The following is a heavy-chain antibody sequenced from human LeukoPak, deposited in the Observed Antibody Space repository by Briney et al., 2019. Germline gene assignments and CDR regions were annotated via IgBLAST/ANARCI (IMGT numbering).Heavy chain of an antibody. CDR3: ARTPIAVAGSDAFDI. J-gene: IGHJ3*02. D-gene: IGHD6-19*01. V-gene: IGHV4-4*07. CDR1: GGSISSYY. CDR2: IYTSGST. Sequence: SETLSLTCTVSGGSISSYYWSWIRQPAGKGLEWIGRIYTSGSTNYNPSLKSRVTMSVDTSKNQFSLKLSSVTAADTAVCYCARTPIAVAGSDAFDIWGQGTMVTVSS.